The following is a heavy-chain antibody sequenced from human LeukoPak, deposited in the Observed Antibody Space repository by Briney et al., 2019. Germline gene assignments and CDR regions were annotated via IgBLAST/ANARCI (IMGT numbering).Heavy chain of an antibody. Sequence: SVKVSCKASGGTFISYAISWVGQAPGQGREWMGGIIPIFGTANYAQKFQGRGTITADESTSTAYMELSSLRSEDTAVYYCARSGIAAAGYFDYWGQGTLVTAAS. J-gene: IGHJ4*02. CDR3: ARSGIAAAGYFDY. CDR2: IIPIFGTA. D-gene: IGHD6-13*01. V-gene: IGHV1-69*13. CDR1: GGTFISYA.